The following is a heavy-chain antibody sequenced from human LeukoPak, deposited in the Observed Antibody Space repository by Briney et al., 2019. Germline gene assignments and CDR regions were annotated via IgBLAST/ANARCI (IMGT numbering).Heavy chain of an antibody. CDR2: VTHSGART. V-gene: IGHV3-23*01. CDR3: AKDYGNDSSGFNY. Sequence: GGSLRLSCETSGFSFNTYAMSWVRQTPGKGLEWVAGVTHSGARTYYADSVKGRFAISRDSSKKTVYLHMNGLSAEDTAVYYRAKDYGNDSSGFNYWGQGTLVTVSS. D-gene: IGHD3-22*01. J-gene: IGHJ4*02. CDR1: GFSFNTYA.